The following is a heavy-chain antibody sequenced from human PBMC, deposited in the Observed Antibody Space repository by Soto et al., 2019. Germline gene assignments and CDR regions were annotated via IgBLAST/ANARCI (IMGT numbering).Heavy chain of an antibody. J-gene: IGHJ4*02. CDR3: ASIKYYYDSSGGN. Sequence: SETLSLTCAVSGGSISSSNWWSWVRQPPGKGLEWIGEIYHSGSTNYNPSLKSRVTISVDKSKDQFSLKLSSVTAADTAVYYCASIKYYYDSSGGNWGQGTLVTVSS. V-gene: IGHV4-4*02. D-gene: IGHD3-22*01. CDR2: IYHSGST. CDR1: GGSISSSNW.